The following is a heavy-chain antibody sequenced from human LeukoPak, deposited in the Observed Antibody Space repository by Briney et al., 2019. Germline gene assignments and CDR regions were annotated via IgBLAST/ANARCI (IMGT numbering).Heavy chain of an antibody. V-gene: IGHV3-23*01. D-gene: IGHD3-10*01. J-gene: IGHJ5*02. CDR2: ISGSGGST. CDR1: GFTFSSYA. CDR3: AKDRRGDGKVRGVITT. Sequence: GGSLRLSCAASGFTFSSYAMRWVRQAPGKGLEWVSAISGSGGSTYYADSVKGRFTISRDNSKNTLYLQMNSLRAEDTAVYYCAKDRRGDGKVRGVITTWGQGTLVTVSS.